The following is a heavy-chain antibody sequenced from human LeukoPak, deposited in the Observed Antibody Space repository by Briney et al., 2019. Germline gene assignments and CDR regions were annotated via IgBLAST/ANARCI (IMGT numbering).Heavy chain of an antibody. D-gene: IGHD1-26*01. CDR1: GGSFSGHY. V-gene: IGHV4-34*01. CDR2: INHSGST. CDR3: ARGRGSYFLYYFDY. J-gene: IGHJ4*02. Sequence: PSETLSLTCAVYGGSFSGHYWSWIRQPPGKGLEWIGEINHSGSTNYNPSLKSRVTISVDTSKNQFSLKLSSVTAADTAVYYCARGRGSYFLYYFDYWGQGTLVTVSS.